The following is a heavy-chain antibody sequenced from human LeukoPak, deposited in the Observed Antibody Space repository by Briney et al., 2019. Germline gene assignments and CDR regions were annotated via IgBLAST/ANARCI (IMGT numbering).Heavy chain of an antibody. CDR2: INPNSGGT. Sequence: ASVKVSCKASGYTFTGYYMHWVRQAPGQGLEWMGWINPNSGGTNYAQKFQGRVTMTRDTSISTAYMELSRLRSDDTAVYYCARAGRISLGTMVRGVKGNWFDPWGQGTLVTVSS. D-gene: IGHD3-10*01. J-gene: IGHJ5*02. CDR3: ARAGRISLGTMVRGVKGNWFDP. V-gene: IGHV1-2*02. CDR1: GYTFTGYY.